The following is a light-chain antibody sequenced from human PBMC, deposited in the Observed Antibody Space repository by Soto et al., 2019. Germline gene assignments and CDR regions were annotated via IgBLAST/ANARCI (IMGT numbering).Light chain of an antibody. J-gene: IGLJ2*01. Sequence: QTVVTQEPSLTVSPGGTVTRTCASSTGAVTSGYYPNWFQQKPGQAPRALSYSTSNKHSWTPARFSGSLLGGKAALTLSGVQPEDEAEYYCLIYYGGAQVFGGGTKLTVL. V-gene: IGLV7-43*01. CDR2: STS. CDR3: LIYYGGAQV. CDR1: TGAVTSGYY.